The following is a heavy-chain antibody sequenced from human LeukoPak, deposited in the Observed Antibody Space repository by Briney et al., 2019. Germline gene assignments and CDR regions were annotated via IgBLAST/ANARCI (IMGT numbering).Heavy chain of an antibody. V-gene: IGHV3-33*08. CDR2: IWYDGSNK. CDR3: ARGPTFTNWNYAPFDY. J-gene: IGHJ4*02. Sequence: GGSLRLSCAASGFTSSDYWMHWVRQAPGKGLEWVAVIWYDGSNKYYADSVKGRFTISRDNSKNTLYLQMNSLRAEDTAVYYCARGPTFTNWNYAPFDYWGQGTLATVSS. D-gene: IGHD1-7*01. CDR1: GFTSSDYW.